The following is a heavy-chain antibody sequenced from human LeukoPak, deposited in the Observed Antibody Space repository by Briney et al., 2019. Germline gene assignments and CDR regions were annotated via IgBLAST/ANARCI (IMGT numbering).Heavy chain of an antibody. CDR2: ISSNGAST. J-gene: IGHJ4*02. D-gene: IGHD2-21*01. CDR1: GFNVGSYG. CDR3: ARWLGAYDC. V-gene: IGHV3-64*02. Sequence: GGSLRLSCAASGFNVGSYGMHWVRQAPGKGLEYVSAISSNGASTYYADSVKGRFTISRDNPKNTLYLQMGSLRAEDMAVYYCARWLGAYDCRGQGALVIVSS.